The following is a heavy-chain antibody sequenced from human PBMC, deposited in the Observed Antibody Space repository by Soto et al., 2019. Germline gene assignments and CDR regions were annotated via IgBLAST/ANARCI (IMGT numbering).Heavy chain of an antibody. V-gene: IGHV3-30-3*01. CDR2: ISYDGSNK. CDR3: ARLIPQGGYFDY. J-gene: IGHJ4*02. D-gene: IGHD2-15*01. CDR1: GFTFSSDS. Sequence: QPGVSLRLSFAASGFTFSSDSMHWVRQAPGKGLEWVAAISYDGSNKYYADSVKGRFTISRDNSKNTLYLQMNSLRAEDTAVYYCARLIPQGGYFDYWGQGTLVTVSS.